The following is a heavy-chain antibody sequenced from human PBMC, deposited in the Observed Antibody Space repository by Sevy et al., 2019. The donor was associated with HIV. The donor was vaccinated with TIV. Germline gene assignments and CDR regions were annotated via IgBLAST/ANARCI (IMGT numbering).Heavy chain of an antibody. J-gene: IGHJ4*02. CDR3: ARDLEFYDYGDYGPAFNPDY. Sequence: GGSLRLSCAASRFTFSTYGMHWVRQAPGKGLEWLAVIWFDGSNENYADSVKGRFTISRDIAKNTLHLQMNSLRAEDTAVYYCARDLEFYDYGDYGPAFNPDYWGRGTLVTVSS. D-gene: IGHD4-17*01. CDR2: IWFDGSNE. V-gene: IGHV3-33*01. CDR1: RFTFSTYG.